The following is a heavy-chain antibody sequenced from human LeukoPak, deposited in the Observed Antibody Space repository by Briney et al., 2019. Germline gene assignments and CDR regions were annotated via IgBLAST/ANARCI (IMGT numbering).Heavy chain of an antibody. CDR2: ISAYNGNT. D-gene: IGHD3-3*01. J-gene: IGHJ4*02. Sequence: ASVKVSCKASGYIFTSYGISWVRQAPGQGLEWMGWISAYNGNTNYAQKLQGRVTMTTDTSTSTAYMELRSLRSDDTAVYYCARVGRFLEWLPNDYWGQGTLVTVSS. V-gene: IGHV1-18*01. CDR1: GYIFTSYG. CDR3: ARVGRFLEWLPNDY.